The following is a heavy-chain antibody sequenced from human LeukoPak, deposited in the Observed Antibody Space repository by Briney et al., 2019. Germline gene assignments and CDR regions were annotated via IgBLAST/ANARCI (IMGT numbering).Heavy chain of an antibody. CDR1: GFTFSSYW. J-gene: IGHJ4*02. CDR3: ARDLPPLDY. Sequence: GGSLRLSCAASGFTFSSYWMSWVRQAPGKGLEWLALTSYDEEHKGYADSVKGRYTISRDNSKNILYLQMDSLRVEDTAVYYCARDLPPLDYWGRGTLVTVSS. CDR2: TSYDEEHK. V-gene: IGHV3-30*03.